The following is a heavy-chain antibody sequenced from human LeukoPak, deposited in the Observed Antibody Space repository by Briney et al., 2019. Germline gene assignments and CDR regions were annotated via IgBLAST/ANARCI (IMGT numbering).Heavy chain of an antibody. Sequence: GGSLRLSCAASGFTFSSYAMSWVRQAPGKGLEWVSAISGSGGSTYYADSVKGRFTISRDNSKNTLYLQMDSLRAEDTAVYYCARDRAWNYFDYWGQGTLVTVSS. D-gene: IGHD3-3*01. J-gene: IGHJ4*02. V-gene: IGHV3-23*01. CDR1: GFTFSSYA. CDR2: ISGSGGST. CDR3: ARDRAWNYFDY.